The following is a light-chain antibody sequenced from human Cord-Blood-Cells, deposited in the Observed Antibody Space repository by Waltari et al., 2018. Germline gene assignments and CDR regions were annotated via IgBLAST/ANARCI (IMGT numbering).Light chain of an antibody. CDR2: GAS. J-gene: IGKJ2*01. Sequence: EIVLTQSPGTLSLSPGERATLSCRASQSVSSSYLAWYQQKPGQAPRLLIYGASIRATGIPDRFSGSGSVTDFTLTISRLEPEDFAVYYCQQYGSSPQTFGQGTKLEIK. CDR1: QSVSSSY. V-gene: IGKV3-20*01. CDR3: QQYGSSPQT.